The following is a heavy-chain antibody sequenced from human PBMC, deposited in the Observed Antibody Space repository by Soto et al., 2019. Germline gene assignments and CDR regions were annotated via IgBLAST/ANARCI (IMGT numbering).Heavy chain of an antibody. CDR2: IYHSGST. Sequence: PSETLSLTCAVSGGSISSGGYSWSWIRQPPGKGLEWIGYIYHSGSTYYNPSLKSRVTISVDRSKNQFSLKLSSVTAADTAVYYCARVQYYYDSSGYFEGGEDFDIWGQGTMVT. V-gene: IGHV4-30-2*01. CDR3: ARVQYYYDSSGYFEGGEDFDI. CDR1: GGSISSGGYS. D-gene: IGHD3-22*01. J-gene: IGHJ3*02.